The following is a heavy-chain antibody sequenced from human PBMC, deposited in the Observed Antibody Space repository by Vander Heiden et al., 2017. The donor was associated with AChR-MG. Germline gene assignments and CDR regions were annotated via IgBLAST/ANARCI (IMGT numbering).Heavy chain of an antibody. V-gene: IGHV4-39*01. D-gene: IGHD3-16*01. Sequence: QLQLQESGPGLVKPSETLSLTCTVPGASITRGTYNWGWVRRAPGQGLEWLGNIYNSGSTYYNPSLKSRVTISADTSKNQFSLNLTSVTAADTAIYFCARHLWGSRAEYYFDFWGQGTLVTVSS. CDR3: ARHLWGSRAEYYFDF. CDR2: IYNSGST. J-gene: IGHJ4*02. CDR1: GASITRGTYN.